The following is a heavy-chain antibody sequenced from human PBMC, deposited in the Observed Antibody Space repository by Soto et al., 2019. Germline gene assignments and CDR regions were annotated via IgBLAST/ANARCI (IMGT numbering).Heavy chain of an antibody. CDR2: IIPIFGTA. D-gene: IGHD5-12*01. CDR3: ARDLLRRGYSGYDDYYYYYGMDV. V-gene: IGHV1-69*06. J-gene: IGHJ6*02. Sequence: KVSCKASGGTFSSYAISWVRQAPGQGLEWMGGIIPIFGTANYAQKFQGRVTITADKSTSTAYMELSSLRSEDTAVYYCARDLLRRGYSGYDDYYYYYGMDVWGQGTTVTVSS. CDR1: GGTFSSYA.